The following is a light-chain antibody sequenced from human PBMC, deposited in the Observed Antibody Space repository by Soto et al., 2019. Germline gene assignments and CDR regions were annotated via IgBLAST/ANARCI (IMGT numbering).Light chain of an antibody. CDR3: SSYAGSNVV. Sequence: QSALTQPPSASGSPGQSVTISCTGTSSDVGGYNYVSWYQQHPGKAPKLMIYEGSKRPSGVRDRFSGSKSGNTASLTVSGLQAEDEADYYCSSYAGSNVVFGGGTKLTVL. CDR2: EGS. J-gene: IGLJ2*01. CDR1: SSDVGGYNY. V-gene: IGLV2-8*01.